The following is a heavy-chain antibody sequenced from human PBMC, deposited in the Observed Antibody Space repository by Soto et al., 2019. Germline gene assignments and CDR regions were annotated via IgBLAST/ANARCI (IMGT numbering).Heavy chain of an antibody. V-gene: IGHV1-2*04. CDR3: ARGMYYYDSSGYYFLVAFDI. CDR1: GYTFTGYY. D-gene: IGHD3-22*01. Sequence: QVQLVQSGAEVKKPGASVKVSCKASGYTFTGYYMHWVRQAPGQGLEWMGWINPNSGGTNYAQKVQGWVTMTRDTSISTAYMELSRLRSDDTAVYYCARGMYYYDSSGYYFLVAFDIWGQGTMVTVSS. J-gene: IGHJ3*02. CDR2: INPNSGGT.